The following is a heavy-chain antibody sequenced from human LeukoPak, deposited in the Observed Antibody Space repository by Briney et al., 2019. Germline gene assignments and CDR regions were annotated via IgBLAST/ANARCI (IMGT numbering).Heavy chain of an antibody. CDR2: INPSGGSA. Sequence: ASVKVSCKASGYTFTSYYMHWVRQAPGQGLEWMGIINPSGGSASYAQEFQGRVPMTRDTSTSTVYMELSSLKSEDTAVYYGASGQLRIAAAGTQGLPTHWGQGTLVTVSS. J-gene: IGHJ4*02. CDR3: ASGQLRIAAAGTQGLPTH. V-gene: IGHV1-46*01. CDR1: GYTFTSYY. D-gene: IGHD6-13*01.